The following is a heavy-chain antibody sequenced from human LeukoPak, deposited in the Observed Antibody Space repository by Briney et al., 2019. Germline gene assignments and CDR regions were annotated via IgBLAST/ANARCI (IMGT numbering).Heavy chain of an antibody. CDR3: ARVDYYGSGSYDY. D-gene: IGHD3-10*01. J-gene: IGHJ4*02. CDR1: GGTCSSYA. V-gene: IGHV1-69*04. CDR2: IIPILGIA. Sequence: ASVKVSCKASGGTCSSYAISWVRQAPGQGLEWMGRIIPILGIANYAQKFQGRVTITADKSTSTAYMELSSLRSEDTAVYYCARVDYYGSGSYDYWGQGTLVTVSS.